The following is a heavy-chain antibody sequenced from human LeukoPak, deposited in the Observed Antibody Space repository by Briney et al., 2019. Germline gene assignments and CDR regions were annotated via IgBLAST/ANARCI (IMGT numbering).Heavy chain of an antibody. V-gene: IGHV1-46*01. CDR1: GYTFTSYY. Sequence: ASVKVSCKASGYTFTSYYMHWERQAPGQGLECMGIINPSGGSTSYAQMFQGRVTMTRDTSTSTVYMELSSLRSEDTAVYYCARGGSYSSSWSYFDSWGQGTLVTVSS. CDR2: INPSGGST. J-gene: IGHJ4*02. D-gene: IGHD6-13*01. CDR3: ARGGSYSSSWSYFDS.